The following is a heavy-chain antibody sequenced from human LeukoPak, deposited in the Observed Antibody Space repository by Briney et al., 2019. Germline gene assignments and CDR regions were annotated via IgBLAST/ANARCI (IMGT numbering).Heavy chain of an antibody. D-gene: IGHD1-26*01. CDR2: MNPNSGNT. J-gene: IGHJ4*02. Sequence: GASVKVSCKASGYTFTSYDINWVRQATGQGLEWMGWMNPNSGNTGYAQKLQGRVTMTTDTSTSTAYMELRSLRSDDTAVYYCARGSGSYLPYFDFDYWGQGTLVTVSS. V-gene: IGHV1-8*02. CDR3: ARGSGSYLPYFDFDY. CDR1: GYTFTSYD.